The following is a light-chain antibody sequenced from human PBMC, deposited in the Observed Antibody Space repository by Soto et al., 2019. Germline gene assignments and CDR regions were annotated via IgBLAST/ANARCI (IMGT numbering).Light chain of an antibody. J-gene: IGKJ4*01. CDR3: QHRNSWPLT. CDR1: QSVNRN. Sequence: EVVWTQSPATLSLSPGETATLSCRASQSVNRNLAWYQQKPGQAPRLLIYDASNGATGIPARFSGSGSGTDFALTSSSLEPEDFAVYYCQHRNSWPLTFGGGTNVEI. V-gene: IGKV3-11*01. CDR2: DAS.